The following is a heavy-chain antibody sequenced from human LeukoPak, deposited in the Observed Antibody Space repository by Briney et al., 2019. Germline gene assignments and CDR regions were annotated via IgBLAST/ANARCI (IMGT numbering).Heavy chain of an antibody. CDR1: GGSMRSYY. CDR2: VDHSGNS. CDR3: ARATVVTPNWFDP. Sequence: SETLSLTCTVSGGSMRSYYWNWIRQPPGEGLEWIGHVDHSGNSNHNPSLTSRVTLSLDMSKNRFSLQLSSVTAADTAVYYCARATVVTPNWFDPWGQGTLVTVSS. D-gene: IGHD4-23*01. V-gene: IGHV4-59*01. J-gene: IGHJ5*02.